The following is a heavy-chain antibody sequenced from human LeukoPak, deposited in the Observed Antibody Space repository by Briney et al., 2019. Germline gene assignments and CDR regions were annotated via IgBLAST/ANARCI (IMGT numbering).Heavy chain of an antibody. Sequence: GGSLRLSCXXSGFTFSSYSMNWVRQAPGKGLEWVSSISSSSSYIYYADSVKGRFTISRDNAKNSLYLQMNSLRAEDTAVYYCARESAYSSGYYLFDYWGQGXL. CDR3: ARESAYSSGYYLFDY. D-gene: IGHD3-22*01. V-gene: IGHV3-21*01. J-gene: IGHJ4*02. CDR1: GFTFSSYS. CDR2: ISSSSSYI.